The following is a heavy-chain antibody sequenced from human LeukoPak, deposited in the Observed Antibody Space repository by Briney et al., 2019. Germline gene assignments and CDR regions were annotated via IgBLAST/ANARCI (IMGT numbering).Heavy chain of an antibody. D-gene: IGHD3-10*01. Sequence: PGGSLRLSCAASGFTFSSYSMNWVRHAPGKGLEWVSSISSSSSYIYYADSVKGRFTISRDNAKNSLYLQMNSLRDEDPAVYFCAKVIRGGYGMDVWGQGTTVTVSS. V-gene: IGHV3-21*01. CDR3: AKVIRGGYGMDV. CDR2: ISSSSSYI. J-gene: IGHJ6*02. CDR1: GFTFSSYS.